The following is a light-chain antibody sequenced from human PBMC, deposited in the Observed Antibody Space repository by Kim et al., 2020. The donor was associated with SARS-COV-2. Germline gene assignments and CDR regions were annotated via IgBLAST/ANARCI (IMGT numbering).Light chain of an antibody. V-gene: IGKV3-20*01. CDR1: QTVTSNY. CDR3: QQYGRT. Sequence: PSLDPGERATLSCRASQTVTSNYLAWYQQKPGQAPRLLIYGASSRATGIPDRFSGSGSGTDFTLTISRLEPEDVAVYYCQQYGRTFGQGTKVDIK. J-gene: IGKJ1*01. CDR2: GAS.